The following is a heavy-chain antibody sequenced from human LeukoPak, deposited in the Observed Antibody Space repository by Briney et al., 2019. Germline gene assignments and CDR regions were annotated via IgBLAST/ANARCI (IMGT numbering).Heavy chain of an antibody. CDR1: GYSFTAYY. Sequence: ASVKVSCKASGYSFTAYYIFWVRQAPGQGLEWMGWIKPSSGDAKSAQKFQDRVTITRDSSIDTVYMEVTRLTSDDTALYYCVRGGSGWFYNSLDPWGQGTLVTVSS. V-gene: IGHV1-2*02. J-gene: IGHJ5*02. CDR2: IKPSSGDA. CDR3: VRGGSGWFYNSLDP. D-gene: IGHD6-19*01.